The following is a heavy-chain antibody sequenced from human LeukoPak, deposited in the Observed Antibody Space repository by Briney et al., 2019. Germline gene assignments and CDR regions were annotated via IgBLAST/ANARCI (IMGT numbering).Heavy chain of an antibody. CDR1: GLTFSSYA. D-gene: IGHD6-19*01. J-gene: IGHJ4*02. V-gene: IGHV3-64D*09. CDR2: ISSTWTYT. Sequence: PGGSPRLSCSASGLTFSSYAMHWVRQAPGKGLEYVSAISSTWTYTYYADSVRGRFTISRDNSKNTLYLQMSSLRAGDTAVYYCSGYSSGWYADWGQGTLVTVSS. CDR3: SGYSSGWYAD.